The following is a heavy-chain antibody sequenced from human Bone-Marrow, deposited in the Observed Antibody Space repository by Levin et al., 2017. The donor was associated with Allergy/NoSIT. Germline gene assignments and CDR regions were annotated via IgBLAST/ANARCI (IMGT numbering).Heavy chain of an antibody. J-gene: IGHJ6*02. CDR3: ARGLKDSYSRRMDV. V-gene: IGHV1-8*01. CDR1: GYTFSSYD. D-gene: IGHD6-13*01. Sequence: PGESLKISCKASGYTFSSYDINWVRQATGQGLEWMGWMNPNSGNTGYAQKFQGRVTMTRNTSISTAYMELSSLTSEDRAVYFCARGLKDSYSRRMDVWGQGTTVTVSS. CDR2: MNPNSGNT.